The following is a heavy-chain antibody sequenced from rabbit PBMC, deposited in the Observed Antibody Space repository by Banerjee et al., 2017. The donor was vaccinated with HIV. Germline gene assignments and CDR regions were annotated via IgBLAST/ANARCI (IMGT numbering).Heavy chain of an antibody. V-gene: IGHV1S45*01. D-gene: IGHD6-1*01. CDR2: IYGGSSGVT. J-gene: IGHJ4*01. CDR1: GFTISSSWD. Sequence: QEQLVESGGGLVQPEGSLALTCKASGFTISSSWDMCWVRQAPGKGLEWIACIYGGSSGVTHYASWAKGRFTISKTSSTTVTLEMTSLTAADTATYFCAREYVSNAGYGYGYGLWGPGTLVTVS. CDR3: AREYVSNAGYGYGYGL.